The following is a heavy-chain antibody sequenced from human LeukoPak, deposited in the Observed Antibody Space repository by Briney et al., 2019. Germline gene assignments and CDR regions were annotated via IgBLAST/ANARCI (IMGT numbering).Heavy chain of an antibody. CDR3: ARDGIAYCGGDCYRIFDY. V-gene: IGHV1-18*04. CDR2: ISAYNGNT. Sequence: ASVKVSCKASGYTFTSYGISWVRQAPGQGLEWMGWISAYNGNTNYAQKLQGRVTMTTDTSTSTAYMELRSLRSDDTAVYYCARDGIAYCGGDCYRIFDYWGQGTLVTVSS. D-gene: IGHD2-21*02. CDR1: GYTFTSYG. J-gene: IGHJ4*02.